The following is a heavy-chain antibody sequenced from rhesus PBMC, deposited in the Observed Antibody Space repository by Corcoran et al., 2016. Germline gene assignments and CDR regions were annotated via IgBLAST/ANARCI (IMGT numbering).Heavy chain of an antibody. V-gene: IGHV3-30*01. CDR1: GFTLSNSW. J-gene: IGHJ5-2*02. CDR2: RKTRIDGKTG. Sequence: EVKVEESGGGWVQPGWSLRLSCAVSGFTLSNSWIYWVRQARGKGMDWVAFRKTRIDGKTGDYSPAVQGRFTISRDDSRNKMYLQMSSLKVEDTAVYYCTTLTDPSLDVWGRGILVTVSS. CDR3: TTLTDPSLDV. D-gene: IGHD6-19*01.